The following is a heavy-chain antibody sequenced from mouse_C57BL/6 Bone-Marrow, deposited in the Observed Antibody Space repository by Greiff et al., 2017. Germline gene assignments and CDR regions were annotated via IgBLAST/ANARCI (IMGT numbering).Heavy chain of an antibody. CDR2: IDPETGGT. CDR1: GYTFTDYE. CDR3: TDYYYGSSAWFAY. Sequence: QVQLQQSGAELVRPGASVTLSCKASGYTFTDYEMHWVKQTPVHGLEWIGAIDPETGGTAYNQKFKGKAILTADKSSSTAYMKLRSLTSEDSAVYYCTDYYYGSSAWFAYWGQGTLVTVSA. D-gene: IGHD1-1*01. J-gene: IGHJ3*01. V-gene: IGHV1-15*01.